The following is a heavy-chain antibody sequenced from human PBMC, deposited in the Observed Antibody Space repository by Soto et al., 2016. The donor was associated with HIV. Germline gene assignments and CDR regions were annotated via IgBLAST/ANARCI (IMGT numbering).Heavy chain of an antibody. V-gene: IGHV3-74*01. J-gene: IGHJ4*02. CDR3: ASGGVPYIWGSYRHDY. Sequence: EVQLVESGGGLVQPGGSLRLSCAASGFTFSSYWMHWVRQAPGKGLVWVSLINSDGSSTSYADSVKGRFTISRDNAKNTLYLQMNSPRAEDTAVYYCASGGVPYIWGSYRHDYWGQGTLVTVSS. D-gene: IGHD3-16*02. CDR1: GFTFSSYW. CDR2: INSDGSST.